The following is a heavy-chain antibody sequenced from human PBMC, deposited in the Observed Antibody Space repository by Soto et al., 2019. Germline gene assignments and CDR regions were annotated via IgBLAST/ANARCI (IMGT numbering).Heavy chain of an antibody. CDR1: GGSISSYY. CDR2: IYYSGST. V-gene: IGHV4-59*01. Sequence: SETLSLTGTVSGGSISSYYWSWIRQPPGKGLEWIGYIYYSGSTNYNPSLKSRVTISVDTSKNQFSLKLSSVTAADTAVYYCARRYAGNFDYWGQGTLVTVSS. D-gene: IGHD2-8*01. J-gene: IGHJ4*02. CDR3: ARRYAGNFDY.